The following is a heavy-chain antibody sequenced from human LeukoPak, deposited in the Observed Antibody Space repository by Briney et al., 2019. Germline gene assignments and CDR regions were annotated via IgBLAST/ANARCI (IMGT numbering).Heavy chain of an antibody. CDR2: IIPIFGTA. D-gene: IGHD2-15*01. CDR1: GGTFSSYA. V-gene: IGHV1-69*05. J-gene: IGHJ4*02. CDR3: ARLNLDSGGSWYYFDY. Sequence: SVKVSCKASGGTFSSYAISWVRQAPGQGLEWMGRIIPIFGTANYAQKFQGRVTITTDESTSTAYMELSSLRSEDTAVYYCARLNLDSGGSWYYFDYWCQGTLVTVSS.